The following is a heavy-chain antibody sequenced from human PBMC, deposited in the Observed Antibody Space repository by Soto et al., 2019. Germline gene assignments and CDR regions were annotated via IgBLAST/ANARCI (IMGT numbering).Heavy chain of an antibody. Sequence: QVQLVESGGGVVQPGRSLRLSCAASGFTFSSYAMHWVRQAPGKGLEWVAVISYDGSNKYYADSVKGRFTISRDNSKXXXXXXXXXLXXXXXXXXXXAXPXWRNDYNWGYFDLWGRGTLVTVSS. CDR3: AXPXWRNDYNWGYFDL. J-gene: IGHJ2*01. CDR1: GFTFSSYA. V-gene: IGHV3-30-3*01. D-gene: IGHD4-4*01. CDR2: ISYDGSNK.